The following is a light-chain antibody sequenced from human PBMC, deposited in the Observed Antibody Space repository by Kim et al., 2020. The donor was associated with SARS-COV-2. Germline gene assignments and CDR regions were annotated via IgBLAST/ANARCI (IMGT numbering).Light chain of an antibody. V-gene: IGKV1-39*01. CDR2: TAS. J-gene: IGKJ2*03. CDR1: QSIGNF. Sequence: SASVGDRFTILCRASQSIGNFLNWYQQKPGRAPNLLIYTASGLQSGVPSRFSGSRSGTNFTLTISSLQPEDFASYFCQQSFSTPYSFGLGTKLEI. CDR3: QQSFSTPYS.